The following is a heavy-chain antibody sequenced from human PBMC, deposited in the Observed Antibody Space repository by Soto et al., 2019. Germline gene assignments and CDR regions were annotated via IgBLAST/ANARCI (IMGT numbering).Heavy chain of an antibody. CDR1: GFSVSTSGVG. J-gene: IGHJ6*02. V-gene: IGHV2-5*02. CDR2: IYWDDDK. Sequence: QITLKESGPALVKPTQTLTLTCTFSGFSVSTSGVGVAWIRQPPGKALEWLALIYWDDDKRYSPFLQSRVTIXQXXSTNQVVLPMTNLDPVDTATYYCAHKGGRGAGMDVWGQGPTVTVSS. CDR3: AHKGGRGAGMDV. D-gene: IGHD2-15*01.